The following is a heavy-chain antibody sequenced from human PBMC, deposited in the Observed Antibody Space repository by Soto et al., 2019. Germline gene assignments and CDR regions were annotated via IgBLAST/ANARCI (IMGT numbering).Heavy chain of an antibody. CDR1: GFTFSGYG. CDR2: ISYDGSNK. D-gene: IGHD2-2*01. CDR3: AKDIDCSSTSCYSVYGMDV. Sequence: GGSLRLSCAASGFTFSGYGMHWVRQAPGKGLEWVAVISYDGSNKYYADSVKGRFTISRDNSKNTLYLQMNSLRAEDTAVYYCAKDIDCSSTSCYSVYGMDVWGQGTTVTVSS. V-gene: IGHV3-30*18. J-gene: IGHJ6*02.